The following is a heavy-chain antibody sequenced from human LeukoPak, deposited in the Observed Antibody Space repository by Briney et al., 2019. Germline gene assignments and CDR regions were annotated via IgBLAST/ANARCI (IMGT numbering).Heavy chain of an antibody. CDR3: AADKVATMGY. D-gene: IGHD5-12*01. Sequence: ASVKVSCKASGYTFTSYAMHWVRQAPGQRLEWMGWINAGNGNTKYSQKFQERVTITRDMSTSTAYMELSSLRSEDTAVYYCAADKVATMGYWGQGTLVTVSS. J-gene: IGHJ4*02. CDR2: INAGNGNT. CDR1: GYTFTSYA. V-gene: IGHV1-3*01.